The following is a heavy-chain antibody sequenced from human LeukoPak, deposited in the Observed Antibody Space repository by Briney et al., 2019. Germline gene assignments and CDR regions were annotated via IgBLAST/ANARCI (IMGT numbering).Heavy chain of an antibody. CDR2: IHPEGNEK. CDR3: ARGDDFSGDY. Sequence: PGGSLRLSCAAFGFTFSNYWMSWVRQAPGKGLEWVANIHPEGNEKYHVDSVKGRFTISRDNAKNFLHLQMDSLRVEDTAVYYCARGDDFSGDYWGQGTLVTVSS. D-gene: IGHD3/OR15-3a*01. V-gene: IGHV3-7*04. J-gene: IGHJ4*02. CDR1: GFTFSNYW.